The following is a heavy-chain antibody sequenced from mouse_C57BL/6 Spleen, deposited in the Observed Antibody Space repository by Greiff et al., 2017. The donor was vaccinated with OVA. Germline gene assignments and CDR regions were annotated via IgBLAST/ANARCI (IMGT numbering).Heavy chain of an antibody. V-gene: IGHV1-50*01. CDR1: GYTFTSYW. CDR2: IDPSDSYT. CDR3: ARLGGTRYFDV. J-gene: IGHJ1*03. D-gene: IGHD1-1*02. Sequence: VQLQQSGAELVKPGASVKLSCKASGYTFTSYWMQWVKQRPGQGLEWIGEIDPSDSYTNYNQKFKGKATLTVDTSSSTAYMQLSSLTSEDSAVYYCARLGGTRYFDVWGTGTTVTVSS.